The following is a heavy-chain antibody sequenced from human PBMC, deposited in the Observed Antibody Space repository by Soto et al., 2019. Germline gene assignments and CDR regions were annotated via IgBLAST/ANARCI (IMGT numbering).Heavy chain of an antibody. V-gene: IGHV2-5*02. Sequence: SGPTLVNPTQTLTLTCTFSGFSLSTSGVGVGWIRQPPGKALEWLALIYWDDDKRYSPSLKSRLTITKDTSKNQVVLTMTNMDPVDTATYYCAHIYDYVWGSYRGGFDYWGQGTLVTVSS. CDR3: AHIYDYVWGSYRGGFDY. D-gene: IGHD3-16*02. J-gene: IGHJ4*02. CDR1: GFSLSTSGVG. CDR2: IYWDDDK.